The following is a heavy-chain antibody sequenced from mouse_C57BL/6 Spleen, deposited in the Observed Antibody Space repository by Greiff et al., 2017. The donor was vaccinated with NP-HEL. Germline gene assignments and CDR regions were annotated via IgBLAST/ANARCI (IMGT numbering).Heavy chain of an antibody. D-gene: IGHD1-1*01. CDR3: ARSYSGSSPAWFAY. Sequence: VQLQQPGAELVMPGASVKLSCKASGYTFTSYWMHWVKQRPGQGLEWIGEIDPSDSYTNYNQKFKGKSTLTVDKSSSTAYMQLSSLTSEDSAVYCCARSYSGSSPAWFAYWGQGTLVTVSA. J-gene: IGHJ3*01. V-gene: IGHV1-69*01. CDR1: GYTFTSYW. CDR2: IDPSDSYT.